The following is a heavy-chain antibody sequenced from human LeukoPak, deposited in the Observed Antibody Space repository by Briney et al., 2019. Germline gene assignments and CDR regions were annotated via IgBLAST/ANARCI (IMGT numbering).Heavy chain of an antibody. Sequence: TSETLSLTCAVYGGSFSGCYWSWIRQPPGKGLEWIGEINHSGSTNYNPSLKRRVTISVDTSKNQFSLKLSSVTAADTAVYYCARGRRVNYGSGSYYSCWGQGTLVTVYS. V-gene: IGHV4-34*01. CDR3: ARGRRVNYGSGSYYSC. D-gene: IGHD3-10*01. CDR2: INHSGST. CDR1: GGSFSGCY. J-gene: IGHJ4*02.